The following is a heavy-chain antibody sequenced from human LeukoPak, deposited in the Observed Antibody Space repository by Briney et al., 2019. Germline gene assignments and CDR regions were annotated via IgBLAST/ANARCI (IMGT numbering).Heavy chain of an antibody. D-gene: IGHD1-1*01. J-gene: IGHJ4*02. Sequence: SETLSLTRTVSDYSVSSDYFWAWIRQPPGKGLEWIGSLFDTGRTFYNPSLKSRVSMSLAASKKQFSLTLTSVTAADTAVYYCARDRTNRHYYFDYWGQGTLVTVSS. V-gene: IGHV4-38-2*02. CDR1: DYSVSSDYF. CDR2: LFDTGRT. CDR3: ARDRTNRHYYFDY.